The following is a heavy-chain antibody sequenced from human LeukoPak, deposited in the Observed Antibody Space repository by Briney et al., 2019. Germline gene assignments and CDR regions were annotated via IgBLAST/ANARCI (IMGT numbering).Heavy chain of an antibody. CDR1: GGSISSHY. CDR3: ARDLSSGYAYDAFDI. Sequence: PSETLSLTCTVSGGSISSHYWTWVRQPPGKALEWIGYIYYTGSTNYNPSLRSRVTISVDTSKNQFSLKLSSVTGADTAVYYCARDLSSGYAYDAFDIWGQGTMVTISS. CDR2: IYYTGST. V-gene: IGHV4-59*11. J-gene: IGHJ3*02. D-gene: IGHD3-22*01.